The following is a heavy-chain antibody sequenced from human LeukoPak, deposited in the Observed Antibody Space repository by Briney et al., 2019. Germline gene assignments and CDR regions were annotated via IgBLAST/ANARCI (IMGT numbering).Heavy chain of an antibody. CDR1: GYTLIDYY. Sequence: ASVKLSCKASGYTLIDYYMHWVRQAPGQGLEWMGRINPNSGGTNYAQKFQGRVTMTRDTSISTVYMELSRLRSDDTAVYYCARVGYYESSGYYEYWGQGTLVTVSS. V-gene: IGHV1-2*06. CDR2: INPNSGGT. J-gene: IGHJ4*02. D-gene: IGHD3-22*01. CDR3: ARVGYYESSGYYEY.